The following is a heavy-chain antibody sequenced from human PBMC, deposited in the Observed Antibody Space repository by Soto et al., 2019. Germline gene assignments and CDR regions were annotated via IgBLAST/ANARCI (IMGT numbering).Heavy chain of an antibody. CDR2: ISGSGGST. CDR3: AKGSSGWYERFAY. D-gene: IGHD6-19*01. V-gene: IGHV3-23*01. Sequence: EVQLLESEGGLVQPGGSLRLSCAASGFTFSSYAMSWVRQAPGKGLEWVSAISGSGGSTYYADSVKGRFTISRDNSKNTLYLQMNSLRAEDTAVYYCAKGSSGWYERFAYGGQGTLVTVSS. J-gene: IGHJ4*02. CDR1: GFTFSSYA.